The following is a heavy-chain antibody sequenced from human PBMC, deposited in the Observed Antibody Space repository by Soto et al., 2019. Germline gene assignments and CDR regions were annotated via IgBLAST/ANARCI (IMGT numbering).Heavy chain of an antibody. Sequence: EVQLVESGGGLVKPGGSLRLSCAASGFTFSSYSMNWVRQAPGKGLEWVSPISSSSSYIYYADSVKGRFTISRDNAKNSLYLQMNSLRAEDTAVYYCARAPLLYCSGGSCPKNAADYWGQGTLVTVSS. J-gene: IGHJ4*02. CDR2: ISSSSSYI. CDR1: GFTFSSYS. D-gene: IGHD2-15*01. CDR3: ARAPLLYCSGGSCPKNAADY. V-gene: IGHV3-21*01.